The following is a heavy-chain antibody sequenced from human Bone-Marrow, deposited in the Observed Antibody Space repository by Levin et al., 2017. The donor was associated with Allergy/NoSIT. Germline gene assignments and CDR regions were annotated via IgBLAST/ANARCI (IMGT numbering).Heavy chain of an antibody. J-gene: IGHJ6*02. Sequence: PGGSLRLSCAASGFTFSRYWMSWVRQAPGKGLEWVATIRYDGGETYYVDSAKGRFTISRDNAWNSLYLQMSSLRADDTAVYYCARGHFQLEVWGQGTTVTVSS. CDR1: GFTFSRYW. CDR3: ARGHFQLEV. CDR2: IRYDGGET. V-gene: IGHV3-7*01.